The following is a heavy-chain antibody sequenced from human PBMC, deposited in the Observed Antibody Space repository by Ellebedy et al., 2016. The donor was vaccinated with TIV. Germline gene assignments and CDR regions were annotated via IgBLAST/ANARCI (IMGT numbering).Heavy chain of an antibody. CDR1: GFTVTNNY. Sequence: GGSLRLSCAASGFTVTNNYMNWVRQAPGKGLEWVPVIYSGGSTYYADSVKGRFAISSDHSKNTLYLQMNSLRAEGTGVYYCARGLAFEGGGPNYFDYWGQGNLVTVSS. J-gene: IGHJ4*02. CDR2: IYSGGST. V-gene: IGHV3-53*01. CDR3: ARGLAFEGGGPNYFDY. D-gene: IGHD3-3*02.